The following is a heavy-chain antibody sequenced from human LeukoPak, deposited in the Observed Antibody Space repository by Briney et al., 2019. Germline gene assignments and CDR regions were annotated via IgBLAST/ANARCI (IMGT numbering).Heavy chain of an antibody. D-gene: IGHD3-22*01. J-gene: IGHJ3*02. CDR2: IYPGDSDT. CDR1: GYSFTSYE. Sequence: GESLKISCKGSGYSFTSYEIGWVRQMPGKGLEGMGIIYPGDSDTRYSPSFQGQVTISADKSISTAYLQWSSLKASDTAMYYCARAAGGYDSSGYHDSFDIWGQGTMVTVSS. V-gene: IGHV5-51*01. CDR3: ARAAGGYDSSGYHDSFDI.